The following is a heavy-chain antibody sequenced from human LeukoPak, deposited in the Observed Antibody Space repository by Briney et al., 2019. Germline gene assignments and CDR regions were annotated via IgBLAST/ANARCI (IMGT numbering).Heavy chain of an antibody. D-gene: IGHD1-26*01. J-gene: IGHJ5*02. Sequence: ASVKVSCKASGYTFTGYYMHWVRQAPGQGLEWMGRINPNSGGTNYAQKFQGRVTMTRDTSISTAYMELSRLRSDDTAVYYCARNAMVRVGATRWFDPCGQGTLVTVSS. CDR1: GYTFTGYY. V-gene: IGHV1-2*06. CDR3: ARNAMVRVGATRWFDP. CDR2: INPNSGGT.